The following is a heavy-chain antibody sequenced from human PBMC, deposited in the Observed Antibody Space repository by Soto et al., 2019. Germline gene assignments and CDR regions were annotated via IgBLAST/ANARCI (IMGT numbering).Heavy chain of an antibody. CDR1: GFVFSMYS. CDR2: IPQEGVDG. D-gene: IGHD2-21*02. CDR3: ARDHLILPAHDFFYGSDV. J-gene: IGHJ6*02. Sequence: PVGSLRLSGEVSGFVFSMYSMSWVRQTPGKGLEWVAKIPQEGVDGHYADSVKGRFTISRDNGKNSLYLQMNNLRAEDTAVYYCARDHLILPAHDFFYGSDVWGRGATVTVSS. V-gene: IGHV3-7*03.